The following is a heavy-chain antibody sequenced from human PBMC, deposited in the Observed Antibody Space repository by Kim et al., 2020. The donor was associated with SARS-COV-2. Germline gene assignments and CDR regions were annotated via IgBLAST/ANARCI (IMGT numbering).Heavy chain of an antibody. CDR3: ASRTYDYVWGS. V-gene: IGHV4-39*01. D-gene: IGHD3-16*01. Sequence: TSYNPSLKSRVTISGDTSKTQFSLKLSSVTAADTAVYYCASRTYDYVWGSWGQGTLVTVSS. J-gene: IGHJ4*02. CDR2: T.